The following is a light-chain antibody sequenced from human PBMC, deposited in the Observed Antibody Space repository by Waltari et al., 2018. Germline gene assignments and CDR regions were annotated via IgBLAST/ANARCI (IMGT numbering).Light chain of an antibody. CDR1: QGLNSW. CDR3: QQADSFPFT. J-gene: IGKJ3*01. CDR2: AAS. Sequence: DIQMTQSPSSVSASVGDRVSIHCRSSQGLNSWLAWYQQKPGKAPKLLISAASRLQSGGPQRCSGAGSGRDFTLTISSLQPEDFATYYCQQADSFPFTFGPGTKVDIK. V-gene: IGKV1D-12*01.